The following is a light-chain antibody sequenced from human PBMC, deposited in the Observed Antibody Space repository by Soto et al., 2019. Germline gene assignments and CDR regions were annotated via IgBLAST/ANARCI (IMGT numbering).Light chain of an antibody. J-gene: IGKJ5*01. V-gene: IGKV4-1*01. CDR2: WAS. CDR1: QALFSSSNKKDY. CDR3: QQYFLSPIT. Sequence: DILMTQYPESLPVSLSDRPTIKSKSSQALFSSSNKKDYLVCYQQKSGQSPKLLLYWASSRESWVPDRFSGRGSGTDFTLTISSLQAEDVAVYYCQQYFLSPITFGQGTRLEI.